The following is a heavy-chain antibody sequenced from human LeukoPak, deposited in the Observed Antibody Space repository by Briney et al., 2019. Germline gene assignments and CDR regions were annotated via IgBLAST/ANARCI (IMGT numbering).Heavy chain of an antibody. Sequence: PSETLSLTCTVSGGSISASVYYWAWIRQPPGKGLEWIGSIYYSGSTYYNPSLKSRVTISVDTSKNHFSLKLTSVTAADTAVYYCARHASELTLEVRAARGYYYDMDVWGRGTTVTVSS. V-gene: IGHV4-39*01. CDR1: GGSISASVYY. J-gene: IGHJ6*02. D-gene: IGHD1-1*01. CDR3: ARHASELTLEVRAARGYYYDMDV. CDR2: IYYSGST.